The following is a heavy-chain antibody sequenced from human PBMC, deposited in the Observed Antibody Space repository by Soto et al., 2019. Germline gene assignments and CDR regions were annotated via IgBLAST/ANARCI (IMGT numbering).Heavy chain of an antibody. CDR1: GFTFSSYW. Sequence: PVGSLRLSCAASGFTFSSYWMSWVRQAPGKGLEWVANIKQDGSEKYYVDSVKGRFTISRDNAKNSLYLQMNSLRAEDTAVYYCARDGSCSSTSCYSDYYYGMDVWGQGTTVTVSS. D-gene: IGHD2-2*01. J-gene: IGHJ6*02. CDR3: ARDGSCSSTSCYSDYYYGMDV. V-gene: IGHV3-7*01. CDR2: IKQDGSEK.